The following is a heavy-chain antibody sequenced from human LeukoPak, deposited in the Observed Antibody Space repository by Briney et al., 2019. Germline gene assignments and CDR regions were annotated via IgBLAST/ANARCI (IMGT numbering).Heavy chain of an antibody. CDR1: GGSISSYY. Sequence: PSETLSLTCTVSGGSISSYYWSWIRQPPGKGLEWIGYIYYSGSTNYNPSLKSRVTISVDTSKNQFSLKLSSVTAADTAVYYCARGVSGYYDSSGYYDRDAFDIWGQGTMVTVSS. V-gene: IGHV4-59*12. D-gene: IGHD3-22*01. CDR2: IYYSGST. J-gene: IGHJ3*02. CDR3: ARGVSGYYDSSGYYDRDAFDI.